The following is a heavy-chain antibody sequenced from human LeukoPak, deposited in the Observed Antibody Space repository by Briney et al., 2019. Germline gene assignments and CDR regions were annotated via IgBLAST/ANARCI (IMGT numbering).Heavy chain of an antibody. CDR1: GGSISSYY. J-gene: IGHJ4*02. D-gene: IGHD5-18*01. CDR3: ARGLRIQLWFYDC. V-gene: IGHV4-59*12. CDR2: IYYSGST. Sequence: SETLSLTCTVSGGSISSYYWSWIRQPPGKGLEWIGYIYYSGSTNYNPSLKSRVTISVDTSKNQFSLKLSSVTAADTAVYYCARGLRIQLWFYDCWGQGTLVTVSS.